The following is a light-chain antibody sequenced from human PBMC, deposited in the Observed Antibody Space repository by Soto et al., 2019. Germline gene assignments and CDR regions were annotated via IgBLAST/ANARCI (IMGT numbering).Light chain of an antibody. V-gene: IGKV3-15*01. CDR3: QQYSTYPLT. Sequence: EIVMPESPATLSVSPGERATLFCRASHSVSSNLAWSQQKPGQAPRLLVYGASTRATGIPARFSGSESGTQFTLTISSLQSEDFAAFYGQQYSTYPLTFGGGTRVDIK. J-gene: IGKJ4*01. CDR1: HSVSSN. CDR2: GAS.